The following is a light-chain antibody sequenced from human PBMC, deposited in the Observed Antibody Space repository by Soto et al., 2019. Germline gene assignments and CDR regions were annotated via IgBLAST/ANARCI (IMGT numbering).Light chain of an antibody. CDR1: QSISNY. CDR3: QKYNSAPRT. J-gene: IGKJ2*01. Sequence: DIQMTQSPSSLSASVGDRVTITCRASQSISNYLAWYQQKPGKVPKLLIYAASNLQSGVPSRFSGSGSGTDFTLTISSLQPEDVATYYCQKYNSAPRTFGQGTKLEIK. V-gene: IGKV1-27*01. CDR2: AAS.